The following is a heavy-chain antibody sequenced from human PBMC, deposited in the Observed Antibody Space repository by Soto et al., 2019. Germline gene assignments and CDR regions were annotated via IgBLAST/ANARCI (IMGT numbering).Heavy chain of an antibody. D-gene: IGHD2-21*01. CDR2: IYYSGST. CDR3: ASLPARVVAIYYFDY. V-gene: IGHV4-61*01. J-gene: IGHJ4*02. Sequence: QVQLQESGPGLVKPSETLSLTCTVSGVSVSSGSYYWSWIRQPPGKGLEWIGYIYYSGSTNYNPSVKSRVTISVDTSKNQFSLKLSSVTAADTAVYDCASLPARVVAIYYFDYWGQGTLVTVSS. CDR1: GVSVSSGSYY.